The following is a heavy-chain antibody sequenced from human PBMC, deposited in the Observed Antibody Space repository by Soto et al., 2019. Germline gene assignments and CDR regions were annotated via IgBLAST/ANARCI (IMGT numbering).Heavy chain of an antibody. CDR2: IIPIFGTA. J-gene: IGHJ6*02. CDR1: GGTFSSYA. V-gene: IGHV1-69*13. CDR3: ARKAIGVTTRYGMDV. Sequence: GASVKVSCKASGGTFSSYAISWVRQAPGQGLEWMGGIIPIFGTANYAQKFQGRVTITADESTSTAYMELSSLRSEDTAVYYCARKAIGVTTRYGMDVWGQGTTVTVSS. D-gene: IGHD4-17*01.